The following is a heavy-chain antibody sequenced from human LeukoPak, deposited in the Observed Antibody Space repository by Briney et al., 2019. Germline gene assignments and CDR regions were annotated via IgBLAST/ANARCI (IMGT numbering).Heavy chain of an antibody. J-gene: IGHJ4*02. V-gene: IGHV3-23*01. Sequence: SGGTLRLSCAASGFSFSSYAMSWVRQAPGRGLEWVSTVSGGGGSTFYADSVKGRFTISRDKSKNTVYLQMNSLRAEDTAVYYCAKNWLTAKTIDYWGQGTLVTVSS. CDR1: GFSFSSYA. CDR3: AKNWLTAKTIDY. CDR2: VSGGGGST. D-gene: IGHD2-21*02.